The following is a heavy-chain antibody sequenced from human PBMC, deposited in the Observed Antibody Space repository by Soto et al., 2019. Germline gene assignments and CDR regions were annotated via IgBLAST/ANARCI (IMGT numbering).Heavy chain of an antibody. J-gene: IGHJ6*02. V-gene: IGHV1-2*02. CDR1: GYTFTGYY. CDR2: INPNSGGT. D-gene: IGHD6-6*01. CDR3: ARDSENSSYYYGMDV. Sequence: GASVKVSCKASGYTFTGYYMHWVRQAPGQGLEWMGWINPNSGGTNYAQKFQGRVTMTRDTSISTAYMELSRLRSDDTAVYHCARDSENSSYYYGMDVWGQGTTVTVSS.